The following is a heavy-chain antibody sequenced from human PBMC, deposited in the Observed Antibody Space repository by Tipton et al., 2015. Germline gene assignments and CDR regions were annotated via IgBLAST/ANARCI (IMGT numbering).Heavy chain of an antibody. Sequence: QLVQSGAEVKKPGESLTISCRTFGFNFAMFWIGWARQMPGKGLEWVAIINPGESDTRYSPSCEGRVTITADKSARTVYLQWRSLTASDTAMYYCAERAYWQNLGRNDWFDPWGQGTLVTVSS. D-gene: IGHD3-16*01. CDR1: GFNFAMFW. CDR2: INPGESDT. CDR3: AERAYWQNLGRNDWFDP. V-gene: IGHV5-51*01. J-gene: IGHJ5*02.